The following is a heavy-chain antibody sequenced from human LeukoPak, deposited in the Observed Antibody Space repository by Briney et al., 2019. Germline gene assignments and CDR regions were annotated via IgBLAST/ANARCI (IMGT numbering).Heavy chain of an antibody. CDR3: TREVGEAFDY. Sequence: GSLRLSCAASGFTFSSYEMNWVRQAPGKGLEWVSYISNSGSAINFADSVKGRFTISRDNAKNSLYLQMNSLRAEDTAVYYCTREVGEAFDYWGQGTLVTVSS. CDR2: ISNSGSAI. CDR1: GFTFSSYE. V-gene: IGHV3-48*03. J-gene: IGHJ4*02. D-gene: IGHD3-16*01.